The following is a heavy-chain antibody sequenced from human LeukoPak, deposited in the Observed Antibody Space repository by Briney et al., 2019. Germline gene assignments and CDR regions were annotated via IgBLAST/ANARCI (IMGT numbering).Heavy chain of an antibody. V-gene: IGHV4-38-2*02. Sequence: SETLSLTCAVSGYSLTSGFSRGWIRPPPGKGQGWVGTISHSGTTDYKSTLESRRTISMDTSKNLFSLRLTSVTAADTAVYYCAREGAVPGIDPWGQGTLVTVSS. CDR3: AREGAVPGIDP. CDR1: GYSLTSGFS. CDR2: ISHSGTT. J-gene: IGHJ5*02. D-gene: IGHD3-16*01.